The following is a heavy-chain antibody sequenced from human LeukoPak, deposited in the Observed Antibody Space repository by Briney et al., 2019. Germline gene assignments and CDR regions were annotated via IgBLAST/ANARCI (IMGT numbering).Heavy chain of an antibody. Sequence: SETLSLTCAVYGGSFSGYYWSWIRQPPGKGLEWIGEINHSGSTNYNPSLKSRDTISVDTSKNQFSLKLSSVTAADTAVYYCARVVVVPAARGRPDAFDIWGQGTMVTVSS. CDR3: ARVVVVPAARGRPDAFDI. CDR2: INHSGST. D-gene: IGHD2-2*01. CDR1: GGSFSGYY. V-gene: IGHV4-34*01. J-gene: IGHJ3*02.